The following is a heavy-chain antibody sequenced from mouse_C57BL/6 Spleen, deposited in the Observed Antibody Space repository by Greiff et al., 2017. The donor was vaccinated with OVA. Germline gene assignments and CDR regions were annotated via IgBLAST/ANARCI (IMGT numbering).Heavy chain of an antibody. J-gene: IGHJ2*01. CDR1: GYTFTSYW. CDR2: IDPSDSYT. CDR3: ARGGYDYRGDY. Sequence: QVQLQQPGAELVKPGASVKLSCKASGYTFTSYWMQWVKQRPGQGLEWIGEIDPSDSYTNYNQKFKGKATLTVDTSSSTAYMQLSSLTSEDSAVYYCARGGYDYRGDYWGQGTTLTVSS. V-gene: IGHV1-50*01. D-gene: IGHD2-4*01.